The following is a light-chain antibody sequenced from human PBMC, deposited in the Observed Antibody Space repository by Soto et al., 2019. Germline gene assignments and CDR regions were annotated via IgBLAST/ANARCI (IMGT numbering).Light chain of an antibody. CDR1: QSVSFN. CDR2: GAS. CDR3: QQYGYSPPFP. Sequence: IVMTKSPATLSVSPGERATLSCRASQSVSFNLAWYQQKPGRAPRLLIYGASSRATGIPDRFSGSGSGTDFTLTISRLEPEDFAVYYCQQYGYSPPFPFGQGTRVDIK. J-gene: IGKJ5*01. V-gene: IGKV3-20*01.